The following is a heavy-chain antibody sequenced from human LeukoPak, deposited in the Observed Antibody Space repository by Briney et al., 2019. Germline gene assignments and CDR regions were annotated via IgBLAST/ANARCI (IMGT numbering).Heavy chain of an antibody. Sequence: PSETLSLTCTVSGGSISSSSYYWGWIRQPPGKGLEWIGSIYTSGSTNYNPSLKSRVTMSVDTSKNQFSLKLSSVTAADTAVYYCAITYYYDSSGFADPFDYWGQGTLVTVSS. V-gene: IGHV4-39*07. D-gene: IGHD3-22*01. CDR2: IYTSGST. CDR1: GGSISSSSYY. CDR3: AITYYYDSSGFADPFDY. J-gene: IGHJ4*02.